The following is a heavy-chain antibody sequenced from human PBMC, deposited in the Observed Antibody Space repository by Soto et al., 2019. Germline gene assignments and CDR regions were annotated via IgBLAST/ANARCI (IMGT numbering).Heavy chain of an antibody. CDR1: GGSFSGYY. D-gene: IGHD4-17*01. Sequence: SETLSLTCAVYGGSFSGYYWSWIRQPLGKGLEWIGEINHSGSTNYNPSLKSRVTISVDTSKNQFSLKLSSVTAADTAVYYCARRGYGDYDNWFDPWGQGTLVTVSS. V-gene: IGHV4-34*01. CDR3: ARRGYGDYDNWFDP. CDR2: INHSGST. J-gene: IGHJ5*02.